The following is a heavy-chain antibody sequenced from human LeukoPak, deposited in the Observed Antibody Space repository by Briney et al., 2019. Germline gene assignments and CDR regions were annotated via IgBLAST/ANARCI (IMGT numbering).Heavy chain of an antibody. CDR3: ARRMVRGVIIKENWFDP. CDR1: GGSFSGYY. CDR2: INHSGST. Sequence: SETLSLTCAVYGGSFSGYYWSWIRQPPGKGLEGIGEINHSGSTNYNPSLKSRVTISVDTSKNQFSLKLSSVTAADTAVYYCARRMVRGVIIKENWFDPWGQGTLVTVSS. J-gene: IGHJ5*02. V-gene: IGHV4-34*01. D-gene: IGHD3-10*01.